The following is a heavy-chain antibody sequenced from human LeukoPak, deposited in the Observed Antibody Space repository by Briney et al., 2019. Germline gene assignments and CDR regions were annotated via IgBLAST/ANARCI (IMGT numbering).Heavy chain of an antibody. CDR1: GFTFSDYA. CDR2: ISYDGSNK. V-gene: IGHV3-30-3*01. J-gene: IGHJ4*02. CDR3: ARLGIITAAGSNDY. Sequence: SGTSLRLSCAASGFTFSDYAMHWVRQAPGKGLEWVAIISYDGSNKYYADSVKGRFTVSRDNAKNSLYLQMNSLRAEDTAVYYCARLGIITAAGSNDYWGQGTLVTVSS. D-gene: IGHD6-13*01.